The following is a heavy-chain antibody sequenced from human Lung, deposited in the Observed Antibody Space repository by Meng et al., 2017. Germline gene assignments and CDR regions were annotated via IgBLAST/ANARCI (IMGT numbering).Heavy chain of an antibody. CDR3: ARDRQWLFDY. V-gene: IGHV1-18*01. CDR2: IDPGNGNR. D-gene: IGHD6-19*01. CDR1: GYTFNTYG. Sequence: QFHLVQSGFEVQKPGASFKVSCKASGYTFNTYGISWLRQAPGQGLEWMGWIDPGNGNRDFAEKFQDRLTMSNDTSSSTVYMELTRLTSDDTAVYYCARDRQWLFDYWGQGALVTVSS. J-gene: IGHJ4*02.